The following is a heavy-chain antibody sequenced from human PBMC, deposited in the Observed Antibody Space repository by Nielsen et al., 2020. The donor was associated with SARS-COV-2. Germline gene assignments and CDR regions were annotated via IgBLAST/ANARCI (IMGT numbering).Heavy chain of an antibody. V-gene: IGHV3-30*02. D-gene: IGHD3-10*01. Sequence: GESLKISCAASGFTFSSYGMHWVRQAPGKGLEWVAFIRYDGSNKYYADSVKGRFTISRDNSKNTLYLQMNSLRAEDTAVYYCARGPSRGSGSLLHWGQGTLVTVSS. CDR1: GFTFSSYG. CDR3: ARGPSRGSGSLLH. J-gene: IGHJ4*02. CDR2: IRYDGSNK.